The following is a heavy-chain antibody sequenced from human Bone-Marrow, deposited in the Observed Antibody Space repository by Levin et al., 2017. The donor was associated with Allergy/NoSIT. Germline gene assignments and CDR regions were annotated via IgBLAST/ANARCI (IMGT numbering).Heavy chain of an antibody. J-gene: IGHJ4*02. CDR2: IMFCFLRP. D-gene: IGHD1-26*01. V-gene: IGHV3-23*01. CDR3: AKEGSVGSYGIY. Sequence: PGGSLRLSCAAAEGEGRREERRGERKEEGKGLEWFSSIMFCFLRPSSSSSFPGRFTISRDNSKNTLFLQMNSLRAEDTAIYYCAKEGSVGSYGIYWGQGTLVTVSS. CDR1: EGEGRREE.